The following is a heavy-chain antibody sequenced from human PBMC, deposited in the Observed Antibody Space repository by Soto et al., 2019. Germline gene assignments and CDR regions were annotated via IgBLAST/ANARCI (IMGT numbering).Heavy chain of an antibody. CDR1: GFSFSSYG. CDR3: AKSQKMCGYDFRVDY. CDR2: ISVDGSTK. Sequence: QVQLVESGGGVVQPGRSLRLSCGASGFSFSSYGMHWVRQAPGKGLEWVAVISVDGSTKYYGDSVKGRFTVSRDNSKNTLYLQMNSLRAEDTAVYYCAKSQKMCGYDFRVDYWGQGTLVTVSS. J-gene: IGHJ4*02. D-gene: IGHD5-12*01. V-gene: IGHV3-30*18.